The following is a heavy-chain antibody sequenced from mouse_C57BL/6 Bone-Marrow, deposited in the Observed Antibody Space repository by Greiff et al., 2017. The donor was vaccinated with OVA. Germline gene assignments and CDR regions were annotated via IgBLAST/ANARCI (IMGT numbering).Heavy chain of an antibody. Sequence: GGGLVQPKGSLKLSCAASGFCFIPYAMHWVRQAPGKGWEWAARVRSKSNNYASYYADSVQDRFTISRDDSESMLYLQMNHLKTEDTAMDYCVIRYYDDDGGLYAMDYWGQGTSVTVSS. CDR1: GFCFIPYA. CDR3: VIRYYDDDGGLYAMDY. D-gene: IGHD2-4*01. CDR2: VRSKSNNYAS. J-gene: IGHJ4*01. V-gene: IGHV10-1*01.